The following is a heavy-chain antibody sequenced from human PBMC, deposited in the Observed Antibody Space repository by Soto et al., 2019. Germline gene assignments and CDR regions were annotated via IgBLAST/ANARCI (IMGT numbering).Heavy chain of an antibody. CDR3: RKEKGFGGVRKGMDF. Sequence: EVQLVESGGGLVQPGRSLRLSCSASGFTFDDYAMHWVRQAPGKGLEWVSGISWNSGTIGYADSVKGRFTISRDNAKKSLYLQMNSLRAEDTALYYCRKEKGFGGVRKGMDFWGQGTTVTVAS. D-gene: IGHD3-16*01. CDR2: ISWNSGTI. CDR1: GFTFDDYA. V-gene: IGHV3-9*01. J-gene: IGHJ6*02.